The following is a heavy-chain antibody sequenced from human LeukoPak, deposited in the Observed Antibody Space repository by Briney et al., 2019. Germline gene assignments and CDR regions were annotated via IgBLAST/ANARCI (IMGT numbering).Heavy chain of an antibody. Sequence: PSETLSLTCTVSGGSISSSSYYWGWIRQPPGKGLEWIGSIYYSGSTYYNPSLKSRVTISVDTSKSQFSLKLSSVTAADTAVYYCAKDFSQERYGSGSFDYWGQGTLVTVSS. J-gene: IGHJ4*02. CDR3: AKDFSQERYGSGSFDY. V-gene: IGHV4-39*07. CDR1: GGSISSSSYY. D-gene: IGHD3-10*01. CDR2: IYYSGST.